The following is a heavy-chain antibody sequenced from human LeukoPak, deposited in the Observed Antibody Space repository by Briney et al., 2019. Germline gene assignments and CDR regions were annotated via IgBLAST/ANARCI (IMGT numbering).Heavy chain of an antibody. Sequence: GGSLRLSCAASGFTFSSYSMNWVRQAPGKGLEWVSSISSSSSYIYYADSVKGRFTISRDNAKNSLYLQMNSLRAEDTAVYYCARGGPLLAATRYWFDPWGQGTLVTVSS. J-gene: IGHJ5*02. CDR2: ISSSSSYI. V-gene: IGHV3-21*01. CDR3: ARGGPLLAATRYWFDP. D-gene: IGHD2-15*01. CDR1: GFTFSSYS.